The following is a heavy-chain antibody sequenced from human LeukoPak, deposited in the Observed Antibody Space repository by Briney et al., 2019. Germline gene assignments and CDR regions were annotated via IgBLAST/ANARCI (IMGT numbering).Heavy chain of an antibody. J-gene: IGHJ4*02. Sequence: SVKVSCKASGGTFSSYAISWVRQAPGQGLEWMGGIIPIFGTANYAQKFQSRVTITADESTSTAYMELSSLRSEDTAVYYCAITMSSGRFDYWGQGTLVTVSS. CDR3: AITMSSGRFDY. V-gene: IGHV1-69*01. CDR2: IIPIFGTA. D-gene: IGHD3-10*01. CDR1: GGTFSSYA.